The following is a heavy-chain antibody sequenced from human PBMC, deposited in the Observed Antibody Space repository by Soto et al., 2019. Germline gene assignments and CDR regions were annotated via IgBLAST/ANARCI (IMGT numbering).Heavy chain of an antibody. CDR3: ARVSGVVAATNGGFFDY. CDR1: GGSISSYY. J-gene: IGHJ4*02. Sequence: PSETLSLTCTVSGGSISSYYWSWIRQPPGKGLEWIGYIYYSGSTNYNPSLKSRVTISVDTSKNQFSLKLSSVTAADTAVYYCARVSGVVAATNGGFFDYWGQGTLVTVSS. D-gene: IGHD2-15*01. CDR2: IYYSGST. V-gene: IGHV4-59*01.